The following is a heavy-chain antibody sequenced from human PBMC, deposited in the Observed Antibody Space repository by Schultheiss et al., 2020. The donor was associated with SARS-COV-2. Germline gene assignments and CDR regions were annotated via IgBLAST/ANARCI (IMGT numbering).Heavy chain of an antibody. J-gene: IGHJ6*02. Sequence: SSVKVSCKASGGTFSSYAISWVRQAPGQGLEWMGRIIPILGIANYAQKFQGRVTITRDTSASTAYMELSSLRSEDTAVYYCARDGEVLLWFGDYYYYGMDVWGQGTTVTVSS. V-gene: IGHV1-69*04. D-gene: IGHD3-10*01. CDR2: IIPILGIA. CDR3: ARDGEVLLWFGDYYYYGMDV. CDR1: GGTFSSYA.